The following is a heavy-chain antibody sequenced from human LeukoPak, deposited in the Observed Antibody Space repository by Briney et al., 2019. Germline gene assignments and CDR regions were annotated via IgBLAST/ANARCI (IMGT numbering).Heavy chain of an antibody. CDR3: TRDKAEKYGSGSYGLFSSQRDYAQLTYYFDY. V-gene: IGHV3-49*04. CDR1: GFTFGDYA. Sequence: GGSLRLSCTASGFTFGDYAMSWVRQAPGKGLEWVGFIRSKAYGGTTEYAASVKGRFTITRDDSKSIAYLQMNSLKTEDTAVYYCTRDKAEKYGSGSYGLFSSQRDYAQLTYYFDYWGQGTLVTVSS. CDR2: IRSKAYGGTT. J-gene: IGHJ4*02. D-gene: IGHD3-10*01.